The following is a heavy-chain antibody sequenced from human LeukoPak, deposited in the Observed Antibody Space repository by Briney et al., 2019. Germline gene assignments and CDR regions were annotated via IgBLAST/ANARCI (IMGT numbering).Heavy chain of an antibody. V-gene: IGHV1-46*01. CDR3: ARDSETITFGGVIVILSHYFDY. J-gene: IGHJ4*02. Sequence: ASVKVSCKASGYTFTSYYMHWVRQAPGQGLEWMGIINPSGGSTSYAQKFQGRVTMTRDTSTSTVYMELSSLRSEDTAVYYCARDSETITFGGVIVILSHYFDYWGQGTLVTVSS. CDR1: GYTFTSYY. D-gene: IGHD3-16*02. CDR2: INPSGGST.